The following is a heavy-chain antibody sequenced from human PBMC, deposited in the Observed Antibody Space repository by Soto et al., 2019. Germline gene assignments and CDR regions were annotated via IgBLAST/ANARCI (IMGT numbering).Heavy chain of an antibody. CDR3: AREELDCGGDCFEH. J-gene: IGHJ4*02. D-gene: IGHD2-21*01. CDR1: GFNFSNYE. V-gene: IGHV3-48*03. CDR2: IDNRGGAT. Sequence: GGSLRLSCAASGFNFSNYEMNWVRQAPGKGLEWVSYIDNRGGATYYPDSMRGRFTVSRDNAKNSLFLQMISLRAEDTAVYYCAREELDCGGDCFEHWGRGTLVTVSS.